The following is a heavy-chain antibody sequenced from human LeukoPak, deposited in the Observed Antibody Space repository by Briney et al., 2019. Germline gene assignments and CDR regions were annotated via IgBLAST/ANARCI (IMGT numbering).Heavy chain of an antibody. CDR1: GFTFSSYA. D-gene: IGHD2-15*01. J-gene: IGHJ4*02. Sequence: GGSLRPSCAASGFTFSSYAMSWVRQAPGKGLEWVSAISGSGGSTYYADSVKGRFTISRDNSKNTLYLQMNSLRAEDTAVYYCAKDLSDLLLLYFDYWGQGTLVTVSS. CDR2: ISGSGGST. CDR3: AKDLSDLLLLYFDY. V-gene: IGHV3-23*01.